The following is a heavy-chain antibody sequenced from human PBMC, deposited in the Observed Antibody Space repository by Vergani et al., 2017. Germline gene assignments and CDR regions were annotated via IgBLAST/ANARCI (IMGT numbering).Heavy chain of an antibody. J-gene: IGHJ4*02. CDR2: IYTSGST. D-gene: IGHD7-27*01. CDR1: GGSISSYY. CDR3: ARGEGNWGKVARDFDY. Sequence: QVQLQQWGAGLLKPSETLSLTCTVSGGSISSYYWSWIRQPAGKGLEWIGRIYTSGSTNYNPSLKSRVTMSVDTSKNQFSLKLSSVTAADTAGYYCARGEGNWGKVARDFDYWGQGTLVTVSS. V-gene: IGHV4-59*10.